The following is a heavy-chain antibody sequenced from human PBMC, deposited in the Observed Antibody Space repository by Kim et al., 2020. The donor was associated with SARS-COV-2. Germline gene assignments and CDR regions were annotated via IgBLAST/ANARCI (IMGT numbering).Heavy chain of an antibody. CDR1: GFFFSHYW. V-gene: IGHV3-74*01. D-gene: IGHD3-9*01. Sequence: GGSLRLSCEGSGFFFSHYWMHWVRQAPGKGLEWVSRISSDGSFTGYADSVKGRFTISRDNAKNTLYLQMNSLRAEDTAVYYWAHFGVDWLLSLWGQGTLVTVSS. J-gene: IGHJ4*02. CDR2: ISSDGSFT. CDR3: AHFGVDWLLSL.